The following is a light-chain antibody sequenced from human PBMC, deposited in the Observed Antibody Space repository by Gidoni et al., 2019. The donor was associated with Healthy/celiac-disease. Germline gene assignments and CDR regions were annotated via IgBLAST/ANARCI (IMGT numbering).Light chain of an antibody. CDR1: QSVISRY. CDR2: GAS. Sequence: ETGWTQSPGTLSLSPGERATLSGGASQSVISRYLAWYQQKPGQAPKLLIYGASSRATGIPDRFSGSGSGTDFTLTISRLEPEDFAVYYCQQYGSSPRTFGQGTKVEIK. V-gene: IGKV3-20*01. CDR3: QQYGSSPRT. J-gene: IGKJ1*01.